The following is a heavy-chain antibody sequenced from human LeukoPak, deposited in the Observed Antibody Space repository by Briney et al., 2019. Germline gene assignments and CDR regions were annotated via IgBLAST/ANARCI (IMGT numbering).Heavy chain of an antibody. CDR2: ISWDGVST. Sequence: GGSLRLSCAASGFTFEAYAMHWVRQTPQKGLEWVSLISWDGVSTYYADSVKGRFTISRDNSKNSLYLHMNSLRGEDSAFYFCATAKGCTSPHYFDYWGQGALVTVSS. J-gene: IGHJ4*02. V-gene: IGHV3-43D*03. CDR1: GFTFEAYA. D-gene: IGHD2-8*01. CDR3: ATAKGCTSPHYFDY.